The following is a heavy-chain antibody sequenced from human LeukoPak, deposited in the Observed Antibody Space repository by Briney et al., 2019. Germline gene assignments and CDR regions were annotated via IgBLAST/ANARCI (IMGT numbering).Heavy chain of an antibody. V-gene: IGHV4-38-2*02. CDR1: GYSISSGYY. J-gene: IGHJ4*02. D-gene: IGHD3-16*01. CDR3: ARDTLGGFDY. Sequence: SETLSLTCTVSGYSISSGYYWGWIRQPPGKGLEWIGSLHHSGSTYYNPSLKSRVTISVDTSKNQFSLKLSSVTAADTAVYYCARDTLGGFDYWGQGTLVTVSS. CDR2: LHHSGST.